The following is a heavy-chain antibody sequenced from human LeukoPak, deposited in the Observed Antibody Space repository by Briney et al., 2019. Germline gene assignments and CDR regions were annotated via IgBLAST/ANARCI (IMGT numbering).Heavy chain of an antibody. CDR1: GFTVSSTY. Sequence: GGSLRLSCAASGFTVSSTYMSWVRQAPGKGLEWVSAISGSGGSTYYADSVKGRFTISRDNSKNTLYLQMNSLRAEDTAVYYCARTQGIYYYYYMDVWGKGTTVTVSS. CDR2: ISGSGGST. J-gene: IGHJ6*03. CDR3: ARTQGIYYYYYMDV. V-gene: IGHV3-66*02.